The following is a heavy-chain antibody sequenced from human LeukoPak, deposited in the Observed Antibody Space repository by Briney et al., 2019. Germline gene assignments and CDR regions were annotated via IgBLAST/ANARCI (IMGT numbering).Heavy chain of an antibody. V-gene: IGHV3-11*01. CDR3: ARVRRFGVFYFDY. D-gene: IGHD3-10*01. J-gene: IGHJ4*02. Sequence: GSLRLSCAASGFTFSDYYMSWIRQAPGKGLEWVSYISSSGSTIYYADSVKGRFTISRDNAKNSLYLQMNSLRAEDTAVYYCARVRRFGVFYFDYWGQGTLVTVSS. CDR1: GFTFSDYY. CDR2: ISSSGSTI.